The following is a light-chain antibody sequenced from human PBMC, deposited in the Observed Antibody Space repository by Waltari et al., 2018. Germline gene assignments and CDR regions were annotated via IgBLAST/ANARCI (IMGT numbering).Light chain of an antibody. V-gene: IGLV1-44*01. CDR3: AAWDDSLNGPV. J-gene: IGLJ3*02. CDR1: SSNIGSNT. CDR2: SNN. Sequence: QSVLTQPPSASGTPGQRFTISCSGSSSNIGSNTVNWYQLLPGTAPKLLIYSNNQRPSGVPDRFSGSKSGTSASLAISGLQSEDEADYCCAAWDDSLNGPVFGGGTKLTVL.